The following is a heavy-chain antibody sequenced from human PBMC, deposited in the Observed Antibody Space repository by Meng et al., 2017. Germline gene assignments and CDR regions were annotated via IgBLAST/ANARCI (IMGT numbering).Heavy chain of an antibody. V-gene: IGHV3-53*04. CDR3: ARDRTLLWFGESPPYYFDY. J-gene: IGHJ4*02. Sequence: GGSLRLSCAASGFTVSSNYMSWVRQAPGKGLEWVSVIYSGGSTYYADSVKGRFTISRHNSKNTLYLQMNSLRAEDTAVYYCARDRTLLWFGESPPYYFDYWAREPWSPSPQ. D-gene: IGHD3-10*01. CDR1: GFTVSSNY. CDR2: IYSGGST.